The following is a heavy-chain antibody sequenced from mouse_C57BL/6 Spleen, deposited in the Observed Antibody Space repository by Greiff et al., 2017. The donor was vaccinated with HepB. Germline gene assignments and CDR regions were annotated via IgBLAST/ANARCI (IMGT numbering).Heavy chain of an antibody. V-gene: IGHV1-55*01. CDR2: IYPGSGST. J-gene: IGHJ1*03. CDR1: GYTFTSYW. D-gene: IGHD2-3*01. Sequence: VQLQQSGAELVKPGASVKMSCKASGYTFTSYWITWVKQRPGQGLEWIGDIYPGSGSTNYNEKFKSKATLTVDTSSSTAYMQLSSLTSEDSAVYYCARGGVYDGYYRYFDVWGTGTTVTVSS. CDR3: ARGGVYDGYYRYFDV.